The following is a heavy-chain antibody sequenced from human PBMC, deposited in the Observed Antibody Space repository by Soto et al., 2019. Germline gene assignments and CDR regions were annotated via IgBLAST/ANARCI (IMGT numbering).Heavy chain of an antibody. CDR2: VIPRFVTT. J-gene: IGHJ6*02. V-gene: IGHV1-69*01. D-gene: IGHD2-2*01. Sequence: QVQLEQSGAEVKRPGSSVKVSCRASGGTFTSYSINWVRCAPGQEPEWMGEVIPRFVTTTYAQRFGGRVTVPAHAYTGTVFMEMSGLRSEHTAVYFSARARIVAVSGRTGGYYYYAMDLWGQGTAVIVSS. CDR3: ARARIVAVSGRTGGYYYYAMDL. CDR1: GGTFTSYS.